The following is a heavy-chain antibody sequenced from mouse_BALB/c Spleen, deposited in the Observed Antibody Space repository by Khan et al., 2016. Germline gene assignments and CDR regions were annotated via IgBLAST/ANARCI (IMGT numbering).Heavy chain of an antibody. Sequence: QVQLQQPGAELVRPGASVKLSCKASGHPFTTSWMNWFKQRPEQGLEWIGRIDPYDSDTHYDQKFKDKAILTVDKSSSTAFMQLSSLTSEDSAVYYCARGSKVFDYWGQGTTLTVSS. CDR3: ARGSKVFDY. V-gene: IGHV1-52*01. J-gene: IGHJ2*01. CDR2: IDPYDSDT. CDR1: GHPFTTSW.